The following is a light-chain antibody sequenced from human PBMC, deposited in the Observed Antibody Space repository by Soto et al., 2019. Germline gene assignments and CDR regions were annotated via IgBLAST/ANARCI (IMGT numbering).Light chain of an antibody. V-gene: IGLV7-46*01. J-gene: IGLJ2*01. CDR2: DTS. Sequence: QAVVTQGPSLTVSPGGTVTLTCGSITGAVTSGHYPYWFQQKPGQAPRTLIYDTSNKHSWTPARFSGSLLGGKAALTLSGAQPEDEAEYYCLLSYSDARSVVFGGGTKLTVL. CDR3: LLSYSDARSVV. CDR1: TGAVTSGHY.